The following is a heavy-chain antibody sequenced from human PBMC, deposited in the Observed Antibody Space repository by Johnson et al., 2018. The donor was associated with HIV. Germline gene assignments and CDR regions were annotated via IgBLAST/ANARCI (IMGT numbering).Heavy chain of an antibody. CDR3: ARESPGGEALDL. V-gene: IGHV3-30*04. CDR1: GFTFSSYA. Sequence: QVQLVESGGGVVQPGRSLRLSCAASGFTFSSYAMHWVRQAPGKGLEWVAVISYDGRNKYYADSVKGRFTSSRDNSKDTLYLQMNNLRDEDTAVHYCARESPGGEALDLWGQGTMVNVSS. J-gene: IGHJ3*01. D-gene: IGHD3-10*01. CDR2: ISYDGRNK.